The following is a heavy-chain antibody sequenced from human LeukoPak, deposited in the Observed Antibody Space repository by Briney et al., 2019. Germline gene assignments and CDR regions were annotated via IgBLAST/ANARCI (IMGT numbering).Heavy chain of an antibody. Sequence: SETLSLTCTVSGGSISSGGYYWSWIRQHPGKGLEWIGYIYYSGSTYYNPSLKSRVTISVDTSNNQFSLKLSSVTAADTAMYYCASFPGSGSYRLNYFDYWGQGTLVTVSS. D-gene: IGHD3-10*01. CDR2: IYYSGST. J-gene: IGHJ4*02. CDR3: ASFPGSGSYRLNYFDY. CDR1: GGSISSGGYY. V-gene: IGHV4-31*03.